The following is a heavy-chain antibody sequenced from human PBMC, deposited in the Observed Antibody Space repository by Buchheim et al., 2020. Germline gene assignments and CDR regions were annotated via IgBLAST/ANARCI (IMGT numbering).Heavy chain of an antibody. V-gene: IGHV3-30*03. CDR3: APVRYSRNLYYFDY. D-gene: IGHD6-13*01. CDR1: GFTFSSYG. J-gene: IGHJ4*02. Sequence: QVQLVESGGGVVQPGRSLRLSCAASGFTFSSYGMHWVRQAPGKGLEWVAVISYDGSNKYYADSVKGRFTISSDNSKNTLYLQMNSLRAEDTAVYYCAPVRYSRNLYYFDYWGQGTL. CDR2: ISYDGSNK.